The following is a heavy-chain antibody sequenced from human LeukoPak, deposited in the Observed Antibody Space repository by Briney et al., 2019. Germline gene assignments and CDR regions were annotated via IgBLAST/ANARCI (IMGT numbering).Heavy chain of an antibody. V-gene: IGHV1-18*01. CDR1: GYTFTSYG. Sequence: GASVKVSCKASGYTFTSYGISWVRQAPGQGLEWMGWINAYNGNTNYAQKLQGRVTMTTDTSTSTAYMELRSLRSDDTAVYYCARTSSGSLTPDFDYWGQGTLVTVSS. CDR3: ARTSSGSLTPDFDY. D-gene: IGHD3-10*01. CDR2: INAYNGNT. J-gene: IGHJ4*02.